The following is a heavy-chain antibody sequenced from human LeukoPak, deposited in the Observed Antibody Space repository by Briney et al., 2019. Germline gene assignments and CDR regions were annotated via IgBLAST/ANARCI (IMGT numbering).Heavy chain of an antibody. CDR3: ARMEGEWLPNAFDI. CDR1: GYTFTNYD. D-gene: IGHD6-19*01. J-gene: IGHJ3*02. V-gene: IGHV1-8*03. CDR2: MNPKSGKT. Sequence: GASVKVSCKTSGYTFTNYDINWVRQAPGQGLEWMGWMNPKSGKTGYAQKFQGRVTIIRNTSISTAYMELSSLRSEDTAVYYCARMEGEWLPNAFDIWGHGTMVTVSS.